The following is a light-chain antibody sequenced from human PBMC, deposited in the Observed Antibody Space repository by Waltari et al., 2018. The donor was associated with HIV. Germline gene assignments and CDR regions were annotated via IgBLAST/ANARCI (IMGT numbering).Light chain of an antibody. J-gene: IGKJ4*01. CDR2: DAS. V-gene: IGKV3-11*01. Sequence: TVLTQSPGTLSLSPGERATLSCRASQSISNRVAWYQQKPGKAPRLLIYDASNRASAIPARFSGSGSGTDFTLTISGLEPEDFAVYYCQHRASWPLTFGGGTKVEIK. CDR3: QHRASWPLT. CDR1: QSISNR.